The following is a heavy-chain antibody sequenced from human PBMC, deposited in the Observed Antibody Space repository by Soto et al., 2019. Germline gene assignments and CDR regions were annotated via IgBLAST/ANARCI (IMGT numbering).Heavy chain of an antibody. D-gene: IGHD2-2*01. V-gene: IGHV3-30*03. CDR3: ARRGSS. Sequence: PGGSLRLSCAASGFTFSSYGMHWVRQAPGKGLEWVAVISYDGSNKCYADSVKGRFTISRDNAKNSVYLQMNNLRAEDTAVYYCARRGSSWGQGTMVTVSS. J-gene: IGHJ3*01. CDR1: GFTFSSYG. CDR2: ISYDGSNK.